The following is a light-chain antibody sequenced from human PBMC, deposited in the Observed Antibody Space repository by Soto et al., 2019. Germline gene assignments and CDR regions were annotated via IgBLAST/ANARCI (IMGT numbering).Light chain of an antibody. V-gene: IGKV3-20*01. J-gene: IGKJ3*01. CDR1: QSVSSRY. CDR3: QQYSNSPFT. CDR2: GAT. Sequence: EIVLTQSPGTLSMSPGERATLSCRASQSVSSRYVAWHQQKPGQAPRLLLSGATNRATGIPDRFSGSGSGRDFTLTISRQEPEDCAVYYCQQYSNSPFTFGPGTKVEIK.